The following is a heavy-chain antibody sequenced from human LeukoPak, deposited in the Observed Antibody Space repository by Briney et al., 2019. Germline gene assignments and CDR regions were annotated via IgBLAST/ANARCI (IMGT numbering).Heavy chain of an antibody. CDR2: ISHSGST. Sequence: PSETLSLTCTVSDYSISSGYYWGWIRQPPGKGLEWIGSISHSGSTYYNPSLKSRVTISVDTSKNQFSLKLSSVTAADTAVYYCARGSRGWGPTTAPFDYWGQGTLVTVSS. V-gene: IGHV4-38-2*02. D-gene: IGHD1-26*01. J-gene: IGHJ4*02. CDR1: DYSISSGYY. CDR3: ARGSRGWGPTTAPFDY.